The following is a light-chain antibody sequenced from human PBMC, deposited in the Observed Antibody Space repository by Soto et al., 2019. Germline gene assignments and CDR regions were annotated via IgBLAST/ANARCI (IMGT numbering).Light chain of an antibody. J-gene: IGKJ1*01. CDR2: KAS. CDR1: QSISNW. Sequence: DIQMTQSPSTLSASVGDRVTITCRASQSISNWLAWYQQRPGKAPRLLIYKASNLESGVPSRFSGSGSGTEFTLTISSLQPDDFAVYYCQQYGSSGTFGQGNKVAIK. V-gene: IGKV1-5*03. CDR3: QQYGSSGT.